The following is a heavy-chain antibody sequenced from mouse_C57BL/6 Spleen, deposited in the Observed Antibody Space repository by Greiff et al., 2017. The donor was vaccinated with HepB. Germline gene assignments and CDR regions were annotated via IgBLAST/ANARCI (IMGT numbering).Heavy chain of an antibody. CDR3: ARNDYGSISRALDY. CDR2: ISSGSSNI. Sequence: EVQLVESGGGLVKPGGSLKLSCAASGFTFSDYGMHWVRQAPETGLAWVAYISSGSSNIYYADTVKGRFTISRDNAKNTLFLQLTSLRSEDTAMYYCARNDYGSISRALDYWGQGTTLTVSS. D-gene: IGHD1-1*01. V-gene: IGHV5-17*01. CDR1: GFTFSDYG. J-gene: IGHJ2*01.